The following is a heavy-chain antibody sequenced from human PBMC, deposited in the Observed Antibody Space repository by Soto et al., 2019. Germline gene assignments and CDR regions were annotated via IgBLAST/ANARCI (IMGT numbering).Heavy chain of an antibody. J-gene: IGHJ4*02. CDR2: ISYDGRNK. V-gene: IGHV3-30*18. CDR3: AKDRHDWNRIGYFDY. D-gene: IGHD1-1*01. Sequence: QVQLQESGGGVVQPGRSLRLSCTASGFTFSSYGMHWARQAPGKGLEWVAVISYDGRNKFYADSVKGRFTISRDNSKNTLDLQMNSLRGEDSALYCCAKDRHDWNRIGYFDYWGQGTLVTVSA. CDR1: GFTFSSYG.